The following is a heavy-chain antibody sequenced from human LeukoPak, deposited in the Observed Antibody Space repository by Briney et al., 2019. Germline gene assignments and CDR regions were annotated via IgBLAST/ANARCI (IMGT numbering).Heavy chain of an antibody. J-gene: IGHJ4*02. CDR2: VTPRSGST. CDR1: AYTFTSYY. CDR3: ARVYGSTWGYFDY. Sequence: GASVKVSCKASAYTFTSYYMLWVRQAPGQGLEWMGMVTPRSGSTTYAQKFQGRVTMTRDTSTNTVYMELSSLRSEDTAVYYCARVYGSTWGYFDYWGQGTLVTVSS. V-gene: IGHV1-46*01. D-gene: IGHD6-13*01.